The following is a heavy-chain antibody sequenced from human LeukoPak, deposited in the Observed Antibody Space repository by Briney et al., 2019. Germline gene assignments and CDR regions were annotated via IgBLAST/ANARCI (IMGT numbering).Heavy chain of an antibody. CDR1: GFTFSSYA. CDR2: IKQDGSQK. Sequence: PGGSLRLSCAASGFTFSSYAMNWVRQAPGKGLEWVANIKQDGSQKYYVDSVKGRFTISRDNAKNSLYLQMNSLRADDTAVYYCVRDWPGGSYGADPWGQGTLVTVSS. D-gene: IGHD5-18*01. V-gene: IGHV3-7*01. CDR3: VRDWPGGSYGADP. J-gene: IGHJ5*02.